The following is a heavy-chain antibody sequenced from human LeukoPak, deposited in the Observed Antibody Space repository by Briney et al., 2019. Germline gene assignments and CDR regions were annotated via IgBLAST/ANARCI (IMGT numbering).Heavy chain of an antibody. Sequence: VASVKVSCKASGYTFTSYGISWVRQAPGQGLEWMGWISAYNGNTNYAQKLQGRVTMTTDTSTSTAYMELRSLRSDDTVVYYCAREGYCSGGSCYPDAFDIWGQGTMVTVSS. J-gene: IGHJ3*02. V-gene: IGHV1-18*01. D-gene: IGHD2-15*01. CDR1: GYTFTSYG. CDR2: ISAYNGNT. CDR3: AREGYCSGGSCYPDAFDI.